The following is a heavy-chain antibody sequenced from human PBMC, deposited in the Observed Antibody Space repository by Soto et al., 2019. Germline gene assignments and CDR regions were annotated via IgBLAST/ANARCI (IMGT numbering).Heavy chain of an antibody. Sequence: GASVKVSCKASGYTFTSYGISWVRQAPGQGLEWMGWISAYNGNTNYAQKLQGRVTMTTDTSTSTAYMELRSLRSDDTAVYYCARVEPGTTGTTAAPPHYWGQGTLVTVSS. D-gene: IGHD1-1*01. CDR3: ARVEPGTTGTTAAPPHY. CDR2: ISAYNGNT. V-gene: IGHV1-18*01. J-gene: IGHJ4*02. CDR1: GYTFTSYG.